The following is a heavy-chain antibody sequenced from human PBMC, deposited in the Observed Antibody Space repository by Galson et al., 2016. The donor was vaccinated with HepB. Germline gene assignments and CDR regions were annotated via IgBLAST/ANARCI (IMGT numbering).Heavy chain of an antibody. CDR2: IYHSGST. D-gene: IGHD7-27*01. CDR1: GGSISSYY. CDR3: ARSPGYYFDY. Sequence: LSLTCTVSGGSISSYYWSWIRQPPGKGLEWVGYIYHSGSTNYNPSFESRVTISVDTSKNQVSLKLSSVTAADTAVYYCARSPGYYFDYWGQGTLVTVSS. V-gene: IGHV4-59*01. J-gene: IGHJ4*02.